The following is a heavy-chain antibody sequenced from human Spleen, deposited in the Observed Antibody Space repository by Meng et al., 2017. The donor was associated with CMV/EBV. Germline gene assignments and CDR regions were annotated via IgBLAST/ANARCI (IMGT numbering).Heavy chain of an antibody. V-gene: IGHV3-74*01. CDR3: ARAGAAATSLDY. CDR2: IRGDGSTT. J-gene: IGHJ4*02. Sequence: CAASGFSFSTYWMHWVRQAPRKGPVWVSRIRGDGSTTHYADSVKGRFTVSRDNAKNTLYLQMNSLRAEDTAVYYCARAGAAATSLDYWGQGTLVTVSS. D-gene: IGHD2-2*01. CDR1: GFSFSTYW.